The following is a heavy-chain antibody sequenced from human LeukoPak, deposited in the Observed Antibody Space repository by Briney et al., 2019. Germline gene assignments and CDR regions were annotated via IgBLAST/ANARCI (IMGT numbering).Heavy chain of an antibody. J-gene: IGHJ3*01. D-gene: IGHD4-17*01. V-gene: IGHV3-23*01. CDR2: ISGSGGSR. Sequence: GGSLRLSCEASGFSFSTYAMSWVRQAPGKGLEWVSSISGSGGSRNYGDSVKGRFTSSRDNSKNTLLLQMNSLGAEDTAVYYCAKDTSDYGDYVNAFDVWGQGTMVTVSS. CDR1: GFSFSTYA. CDR3: AKDTSDYGDYVNAFDV.